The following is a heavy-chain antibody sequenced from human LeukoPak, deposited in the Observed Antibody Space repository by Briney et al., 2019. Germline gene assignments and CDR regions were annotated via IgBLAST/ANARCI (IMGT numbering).Heavy chain of an antibody. V-gene: IGHV3-23*01. D-gene: IGHD2/OR15-2a*01. Sequence: GGSLRLSCTASGFTFTSYAMSWVRQAPGQGLEWVSAISGSGGSTYYADSVKGRFTISRDNSKNTLYLQMNSLRAEDTAVCYCAKYSNRCGNAFDYWGQGTLVTVSS. CDR1: GFTFTSYA. J-gene: IGHJ4*02. CDR2: ISGSGGST. CDR3: AKYSNRCGNAFDY.